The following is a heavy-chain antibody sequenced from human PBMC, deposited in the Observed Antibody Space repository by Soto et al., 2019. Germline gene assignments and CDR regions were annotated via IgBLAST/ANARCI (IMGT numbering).Heavy chain of an antibody. Sequence: LRLSCAASGFSFSRYGIHWVRQAPGKGLEWVAVISKDGGDKEYAESVKGRCTISRENSKSTVYLQMNSLRVEDTAVYYCAKDGYKYKYYSDYWGQGTLVTVSS. CDR2: ISKDGGDK. D-gene: IGHD5-18*01. CDR1: GFSFSRYG. CDR3: AKDGYKYKYYSDY. J-gene: IGHJ4*02. V-gene: IGHV3-30*18.